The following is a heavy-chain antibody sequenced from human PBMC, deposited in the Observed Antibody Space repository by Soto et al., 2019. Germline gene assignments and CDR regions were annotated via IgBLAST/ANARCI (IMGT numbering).Heavy chain of an antibody. CDR1: GFTFDDYT. V-gene: IGHV3-43*01. Sequence: GGSLRLSCAASGFTFDDYTMHWVRQAPGKGLEWVSLISWDGGSTYYADSVKGRFTVSRDNSKNSLYLQMNSLRTDDTALYYCAKGRLGTYYYYAMDVWGQGTTVTVSS. J-gene: IGHJ6*02. CDR3: AKGRLGTYYYYAMDV. D-gene: IGHD3-16*01. CDR2: ISWDGGST.